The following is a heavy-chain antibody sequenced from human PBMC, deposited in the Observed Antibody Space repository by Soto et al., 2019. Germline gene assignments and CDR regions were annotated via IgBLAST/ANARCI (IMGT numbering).Heavy chain of an antibody. V-gene: IGHV4-34*01. CDR3: ARGRRAGGFDY. J-gene: IGHJ4*02. D-gene: IGHD3-10*01. CDR2: INHSGST. CDR1: GGSFSGYY. Sequence: QVQLQQWGAGLLKPSETLSLTCAVYGGSFSGYYWSWIRQPPGKGLEWIGEINHSGSTNYNPSLKSRVTISVGTSKNQFSLKLSSVTAADTAVYYCARGRRAGGFDYWGQGTLVTVSS.